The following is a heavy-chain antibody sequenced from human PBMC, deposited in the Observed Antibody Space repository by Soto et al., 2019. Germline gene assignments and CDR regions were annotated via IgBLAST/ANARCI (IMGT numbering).Heavy chain of an antibody. CDR1: GDSVSSNSAA. CDR2: TYYRSKWYN. Sequence: PSQTLSLTCAISGDSVSSNSAAWNWIRQSPSRGLEWLGRTYYRSKWYNDYAVSVKSRITINPDTSKNQFSLQLNSVTPEDTAVYYCAREGYCSGGSCYSSFWFDPWGQGTLVTVSS. V-gene: IGHV6-1*01. D-gene: IGHD2-15*01. J-gene: IGHJ5*02. CDR3: AREGYCSGGSCYSSFWFDP.